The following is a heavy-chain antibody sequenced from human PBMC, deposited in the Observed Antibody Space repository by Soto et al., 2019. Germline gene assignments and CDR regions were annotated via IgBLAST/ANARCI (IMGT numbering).Heavy chain of an antibody. CDR2: ISSNGRGT. D-gene: IGHD6-13*01. Sequence: GGSLRLSCAASGFTFSSYAMHWVRQAPEKGLEYVSAISSNGRGTYYADSVKGRFTISRDNSKNSLYLQMNRLTTEDTAFYYCAKDMGGIAPYYFDYWGQGTLVTVSS. CDR1: GFTFSSYA. V-gene: IGHV3-64*04. CDR3: AKDMGGIAPYYFDY. J-gene: IGHJ4*02.